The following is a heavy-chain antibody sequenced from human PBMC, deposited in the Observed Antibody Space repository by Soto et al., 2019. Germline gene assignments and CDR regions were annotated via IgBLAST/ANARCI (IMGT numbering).Heavy chain of an antibody. CDR3: ARYRTTVPVAFDV. J-gene: IGHJ3*01. Sequence: ASVKVSCKASGYTFTSYDINWVRQATGQGLEFMGWMNPSGRNTGYAQKFQGRATFTWNTPTSTAYMDLSGLRSEDTAAYYCARYRTTVPVAFDVWGQGTMVTVSS. CDR2: MNPSGRNT. CDR1: GYTFTSYD. D-gene: IGHD4-4*01. V-gene: IGHV1-8*01.